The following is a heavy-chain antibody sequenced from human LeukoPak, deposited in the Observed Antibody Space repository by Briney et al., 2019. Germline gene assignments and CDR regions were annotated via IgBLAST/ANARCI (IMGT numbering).Heavy chain of an antibody. D-gene: IGHD2-2*01. J-gene: IGHJ3*02. CDR3: ARRDCSSTSCYVGEAFDI. CDR1: GYSFTCYW. V-gene: IGHV5-51*01. CDR2: IYPGDSDT. Sequence: GESLKISRKGSGYSFTCYWIGLVRQMPGKGLEWMGIIYPGDSDTRYSPSFQGQVTISADKSISTAYLRWSSLEASDTAMYYCARRDCSSTSCYVGEAFDIWGQGTMVIVSS.